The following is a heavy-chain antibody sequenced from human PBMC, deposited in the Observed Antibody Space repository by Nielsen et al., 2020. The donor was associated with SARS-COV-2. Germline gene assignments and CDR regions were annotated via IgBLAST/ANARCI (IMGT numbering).Heavy chain of an antibody. CDR3: ARDGESCSGGSCYSGFDY. Sequence: GESLKISCAASGFTFSSYAMSWVRQAPGKGLEWVSAISGSGGSTYYADSVKGRFTISRDNSKNTLYLQMNSLRAEDTAVYYCARDGESCSGGSCYSGFDYWGQGTLVTVSS. D-gene: IGHD2-15*01. J-gene: IGHJ4*02. CDR2: ISGSGGST. CDR1: GFTFSSYA. V-gene: IGHV3-23*01.